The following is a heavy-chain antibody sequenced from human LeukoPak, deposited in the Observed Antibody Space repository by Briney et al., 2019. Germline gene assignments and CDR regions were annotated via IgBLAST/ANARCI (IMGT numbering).Heavy chain of an antibody. CDR1: GNYW. CDR2: INSDGSWT. V-gene: IGHV3-74*01. J-gene: IGHJ2*01. Sequence: GGSLRLSCAASGNYWMHWVRQAPGKGLVWVSHINSDGSWTGYADSVKGRFTISKDNAKNTVYLQMNNLRAEDTAVYYCARVSCAGLCASRDWYFDLWGRGTLVSVSS. D-gene: IGHD2-21*01. CDR3: ARVSCAGLCASRDWYFDL.